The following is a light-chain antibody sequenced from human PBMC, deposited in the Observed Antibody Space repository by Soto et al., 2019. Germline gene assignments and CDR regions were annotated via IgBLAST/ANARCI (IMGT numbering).Light chain of an antibody. CDR2: AAS. Sequence: AIRMTQSPSSFSASTGDRVTITCRASQGISSYLAWYQQKPGKAPKLLIYAASTLQSGVPSRFNGSGSGTDFTLSISCLQFKDFASYCCQTYSSYPLTFGQGTRLESK. CDR3: QTYSSYPLT. CDR1: QGISSY. V-gene: IGKV1-8*01. J-gene: IGKJ5*01.